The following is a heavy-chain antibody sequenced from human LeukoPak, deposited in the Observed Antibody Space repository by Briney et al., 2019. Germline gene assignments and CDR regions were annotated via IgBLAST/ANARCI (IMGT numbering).Heavy chain of an antibody. D-gene: IGHD3-10*01. V-gene: IGHV3-30*18. CDR2: ISYDGNNE. CDR3: AKNWDYYGSGNYYFDY. CDR1: GFTFRSHW. Sequence: GGSLRLSCAASGFTFRSHWMHWVRQAPGKGLEWVTVISYDGNNEYYADSVKGRFTISRDNSKNTLYLQMNSLRVEDTAVYYCAKNWDYYGSGNYYFDYWGQGTLVTVSS. J-gene: IGHJ4*02.